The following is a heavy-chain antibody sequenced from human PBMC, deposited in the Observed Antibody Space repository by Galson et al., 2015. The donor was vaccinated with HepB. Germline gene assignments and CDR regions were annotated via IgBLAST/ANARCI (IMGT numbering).Heavy chain of an antibody. CDR3: ARGRAVAPDYGMDV. CDR1: GFTFSDYY. Sequence: SLRLSCAASGFTFSDYYMSWIRQAPGKGLEWVSYISSSSSYTNYADSVKGRFTISRDNAKNSLYLQMNSLRAEDTTVYYCARGRAVAPDYGMDVWGQGTTVTVSS. J-gene: IGHJ6*02. D-gene: IGHD6-19*01. V-gene: IGHV3-11*06. CDR2: ISSSSSYT.